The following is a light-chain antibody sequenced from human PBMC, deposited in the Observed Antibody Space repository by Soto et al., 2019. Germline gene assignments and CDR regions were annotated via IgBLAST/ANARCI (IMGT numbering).Light chain of an antibody. CDR1: QSISRW. V-gene: IGKV1-5*03. CDR2: KAS. Sequence: DIQMTQSPSTLSASVGDRVIITCRASQSISRWLAWYQQKPGKAPKLLIYKASSLQIGVPSRFSGSGSGTEFTLTISSLQPDDFAAYYCRQYDNYSPETFGQGTKVEVK. CDR3: RQYDNYSPET. J-gene: IGKJ1*01.